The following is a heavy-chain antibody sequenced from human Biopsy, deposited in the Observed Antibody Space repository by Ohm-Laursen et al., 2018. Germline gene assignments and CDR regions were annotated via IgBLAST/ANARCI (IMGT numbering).Heavy chain of an antibody. J-gene: IGHJ6*02. CDR3: VRGVDYYDPYHYYALGV. CDR1: GESFNGYY. Sequence: TLSLTCAVYGESFNGYYWSWIRQTPGKGLEWIGEINHSGRTNYNPSLKSRVTISVETSKNQFSLKVRSVTAADTAVYYCVRGVDYYDPYHYYALGVWGQGTTVTVSS. V-gene: IGHV4-34*01. D-gene: IGHD3-22*01. CDR2: INHSGRT.